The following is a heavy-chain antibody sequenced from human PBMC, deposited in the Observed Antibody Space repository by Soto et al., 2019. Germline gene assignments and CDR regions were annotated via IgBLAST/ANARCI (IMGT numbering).Heavy chain of an antibody. V-gene: IGHV3-11*01. CDR1: GFPFSDYY. Sequence: GGSLRLSCSASGFPFSDYYMSWIRQAPGKGLEWVSYISSSGSTIYYADSVKGRFTISRDNAKNSLYLQMNSLRAEDTAVYYCARPDYSSGWHDAFDIWGQGTMVTVSS. D-gene: IGHD6-19*01. J-gene: IGHJ3*02. CDR2: ISSSGSTI. CDR3: ARPDYSSGWHDAFDI.